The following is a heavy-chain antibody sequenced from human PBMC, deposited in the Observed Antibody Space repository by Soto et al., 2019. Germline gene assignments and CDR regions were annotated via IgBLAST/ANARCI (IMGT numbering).Heavy chain of an antibody. CDR1: GGTFSSYT. CDR2: IIPILGIA. Sequence: QVQLVQSGAEVKKPGSSVKVSCKASGGTFSSYTISWVRQAPGQGLEWMGRIIPILGIANYAQKFQGRVTITADKSTSTAYMELSSLRSEDTAVYYCASGSGRRDYFFEYWGQGTLVTVSS. CDR3: ASGSGRRDYFFEY. V-gene: IGHV1-69*02. D-gene: IGHD3-10*01. J-gene: IGHJ4*02.